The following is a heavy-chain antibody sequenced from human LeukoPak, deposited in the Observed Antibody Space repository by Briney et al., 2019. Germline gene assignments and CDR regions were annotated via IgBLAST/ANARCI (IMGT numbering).Heavy chain of an antibody. CDR2: ISSSGT. D-gene: IGHD4-17*01. Sequence: SETLSLTCTVSGGSISNYLWSWIRQSPGQGPEWIGYISSSGTNYNPSLGSRVTISVDTSKNQFSLKLSSVTAADTAVYYCARPTVFGWFDPWGQGTLVTVSS. CDR3: ARPTVFGWFDP. J-gene: IGHJ5*02. V-gene: IGHV4-59*01. CDR1: GGSISNYL.